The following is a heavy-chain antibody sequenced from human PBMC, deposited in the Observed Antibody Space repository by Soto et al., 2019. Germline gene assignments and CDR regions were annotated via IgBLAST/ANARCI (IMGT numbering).Heavy chain of an antibody. CDR3: AKRRGVGLTRSSFDY. D-gene: IGHD1-26*01. Sequence: EVQLLESGGDLVQPGGSVRLSCAASGFTFEMYAMSWVRQAPGKGLEWVTGITGRGGTTFYADSVKGRFTISRDSSMNTLYVDMHSLRAEDTAVYYCAKRRGVGLTRSSFDYWGPGTLVIVSS. CDR1: GFTFEMYA. J-gene: IGHJ4*02. CDR2: ITGRGGTT. V-gene: IGHV3-23*01.